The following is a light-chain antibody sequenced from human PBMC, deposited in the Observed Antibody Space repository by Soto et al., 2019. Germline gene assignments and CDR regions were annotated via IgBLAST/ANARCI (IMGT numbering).Light chain of an antibody. CDR3: QQSHSAPLT. V-gene: IGKV1-39*01. Sequence: QMTQSPSSLFASVGDRVTITCRSSQSITSHLNWYQQKVGQSPKLLIYAASTLQSGVPPRLSGSGSGTEFTLTISGLQREDFATYYCQQSHSAPLTFGGGTKVEIK. CDR2: AAS. J-gene: IGKJ4*01. CDR1: QSITSH.